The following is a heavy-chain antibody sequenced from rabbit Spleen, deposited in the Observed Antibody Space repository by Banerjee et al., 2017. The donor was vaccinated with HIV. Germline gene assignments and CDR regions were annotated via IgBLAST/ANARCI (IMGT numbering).Heavy chain of an antibody. J-gene: IGHJ4*01. CDR3: ARSISGVYRVNL. CDR2: VYGGSRGNT. CDR1: GFSFNSGSGFSFNSGSD. Sequence: QSLEESGGGLVKPGASLTLTCTASGFSFNSGSGFSFNSGSDMCWVRQAPGKGLEWVACVYGGSRGNTYAATWAKGRFTVYKTASTTVTLQMTSLTAADTATYFCARSISGVYRVNLWGPGTLVTVS. V-gene: IGHV1S40*01. D-gene: IGHD1-1*01.